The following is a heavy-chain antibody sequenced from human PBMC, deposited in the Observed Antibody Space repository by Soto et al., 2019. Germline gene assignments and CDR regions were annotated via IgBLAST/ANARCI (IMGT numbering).Heavy chain of an antibody. D-gene: IGHD6-19*01. CDR2: ISSHGRHQ. Sequence: QLVESGGGMVPPGKSLRLSCTGSGFNFGNFAVHWVRQTPVKGLEWVAVISSHGRHQYYSDSVKGRFTISRDNSNNTAHLQLSCVRLEDTAVYYCAKDLGSSVWAYFDHWGQGNLVTVSS. CDR3: AKDLGSSVWAYFDH. J-gene: IGHJ4*02. V-gene: IGHV3-30*18. CDR1: GFNFGNFA.